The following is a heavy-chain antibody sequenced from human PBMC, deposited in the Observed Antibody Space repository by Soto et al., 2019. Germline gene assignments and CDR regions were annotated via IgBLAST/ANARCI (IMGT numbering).Heavy chain of an antibody. CDR1: GFTFSSYA. D-gene: IGHD1-1*01. CDR2: ISYDGSNK. V-gene: IGHV3-30-3*01. CDR3: ARFHSVELEVGGMDV. Sequence: PGGSLRLSCAASGFTFSSYAMHWARQAPGKGLEWVAVISYDGSNKYYADSVKGRFTISRDNSKNTLYLQMNSLRAEDTAVYYCARFHSVELEVGGMDVWGQGTTVTVSS. J-gene: IGHJ6*02.